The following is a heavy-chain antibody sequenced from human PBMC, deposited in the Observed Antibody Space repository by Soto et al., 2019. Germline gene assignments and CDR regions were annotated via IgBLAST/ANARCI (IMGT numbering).Heavy chain of an antibody. V-gene: IGHV3-15*01. D-gene: IGHD6-13*01. CDR2: IKSKTDGGTT. J-gene: IGHJ6*02. CDR3: TTGGVAAAGSYPDYYGMDV. CDR1: GFTFSNAW. Sequence: LRLSCAASGFTFSNAWMSWVRQAPGKGLEWVGRIKSKTDGGTTDYAAPVKGRFTISRDDSKNTLYLQMNSLKTEDTAVYYCTTGGVAAAGSYPDYYGMDVWGQGTTVTVSS.